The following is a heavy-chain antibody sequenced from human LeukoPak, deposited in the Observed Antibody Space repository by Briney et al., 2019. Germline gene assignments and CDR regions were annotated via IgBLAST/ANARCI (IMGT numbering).Heavy chain of an antibody. J-gene: IGHJ4*02. CDR1: GFTFSSYS. D-gene: IGHD3-9*01. CDR3: ARSTTYDILTGFSDY. CDR2: ISCSSRYI. Sequence: GGSLRLSCAASGFTFSSYSMNWVRQARGKGREWVSSISCSSRYIYYADSVKGRFTISRDNAKKSLYLQMNSLRAQDTAVYYCARSTTYDILTGFSDYWGQGTLVTVSS. V-gene: IGHV3-21*01.